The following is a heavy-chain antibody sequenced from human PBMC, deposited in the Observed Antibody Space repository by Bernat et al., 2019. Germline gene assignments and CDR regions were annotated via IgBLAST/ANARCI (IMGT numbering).Heavy chain of an antibody. D-gene: IGHD6-13*01. J-gene: IGHJ3*02. CDR2: INPSGGST. V-gene: IGHV1-46*01. CDR1: GYTFTSYY. CDR3: ARELLYGSSWGDAFDI. Sequence: QVQLVQSGAEVKKPGASVKVSCKASGYTFTSYYMHWVRQAPGQGLEWMGIINPSGGSTSYAQKFQGRVTMTRDTSTSTVYMELSSLRSEDTAVYYWARELLYGSSWGDAFDIWGQGTMVTVSS.